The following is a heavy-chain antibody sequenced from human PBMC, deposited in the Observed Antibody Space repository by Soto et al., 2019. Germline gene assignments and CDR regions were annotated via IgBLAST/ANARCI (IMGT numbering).Heavy chain of an antibody. V-gene: IGHV3-74*01. CDR1: GFTFSSSW. CDR2: INSDGSST. Sequence: EVQLVESGGGLVQPGGSLRLSCAASGFTFSSSWMHWVRQAPGKGLVWVSRINSDGSSTSYADSVKGRFTISRDNAKNTLYLQMNSLRAEDTAVYYCARAKFSLSGYYCDYWGQGTLVTVSS. CDR3: ARAKFSLSGYYCDY. J-gene: IGHJ4*02. D-gene: IGHD3-3*01.